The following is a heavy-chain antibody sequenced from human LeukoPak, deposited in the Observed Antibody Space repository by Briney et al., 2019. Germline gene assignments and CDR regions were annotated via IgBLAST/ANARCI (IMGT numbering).Heavy chain of an antibody. CDR3: ARHGSIAATSAVY. D-gene: IGHD6-6*01. Sequence: GESLKIPCKGSGYSFTSYWIGWVRQMPGKGLEWMGIIYPGDSDTRYSPSFQGQVTISADKSISTAYLQWSSLKASDTAMYYCARHGSIAATSAVYWGQGTLVTVSS. V-gene: IGHV5-51*01. CDR2: IYPGDSDT. CDR1: GYSFTSYW. J-gene: IGHJ4*02.